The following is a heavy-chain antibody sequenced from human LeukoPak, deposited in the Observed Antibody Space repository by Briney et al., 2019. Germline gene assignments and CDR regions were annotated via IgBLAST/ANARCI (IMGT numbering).Heavy chain of an antibody. V-gene: IGHV1-2*02. D-gene: IGHD5-18*01. CDR1: VYTFTGYY. CDR2: INPNSGGT. CDR3: ARGHGYSYGSGSSGWFDP. Sequence: ASVKVSSKASVYTFTGYYMHCVPQTPGQGLEWVVWINPNSGGTNYAQKFQGRVNMTRDTSISTAYMELSRLRSDDTAVYYCARGHGYSYGSGSSGWFDPWGQGTLVTVSS. J-gene: IGHJ5*02.